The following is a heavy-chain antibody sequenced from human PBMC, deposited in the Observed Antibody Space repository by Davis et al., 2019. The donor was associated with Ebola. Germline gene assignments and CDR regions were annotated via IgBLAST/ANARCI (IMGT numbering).Heavy chain of an antibody. D-gene: IGHD3-10*02. Sequence: GESLKISCAASGFTVSSYSMNWVRQAPGKGLEWVSSISSSSSYIYYADSVKGRFTISRDNAKNSLYLQMNSLRAEDTAVYYCARDGALYYYDRGAFDIWGQGTTVTVSS. CDR1: GFTVSSYS. CDR2: ISSSSSYI. V-gene: IGHV3-21*01. CDR3: ARDGALYYYDRGAFDI. J-gene: IGHJ3*02.